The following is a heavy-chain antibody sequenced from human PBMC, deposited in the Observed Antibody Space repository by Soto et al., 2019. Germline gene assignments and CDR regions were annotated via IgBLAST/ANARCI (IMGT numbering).Heavy chain of an antibody. Sequence: QVQLQESGPRLVKPSQTLSLSCAVSGGSIISASYSWNWIRQSPGRGLEWIGHIYSSGSTYHNPSLKSRVSISVDTSNNQFSLKLTSVTAADTAVYFCAREDAARIERWFDAWGQGILVTVSS. J-gene: IGHJ5*02. V-gene: IGHV4-31*11. CDR3: AREDAARIERWFDA. CDR2: IYSSGST. CDR1: GGSIISASYS. D-gene: IGHD6-6*01.